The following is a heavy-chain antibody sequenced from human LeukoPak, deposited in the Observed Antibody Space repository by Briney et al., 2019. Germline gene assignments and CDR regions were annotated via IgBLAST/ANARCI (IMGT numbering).Heavy chain of an antibody. D-gene: IGHD2-21*01. V-gene: IGHV4-59*01. CDR3: ARSGGGDYGMDV. CDR1: GGSISSYY. Sequence: SETLSLTCTVSGGSISSYYWSWIRQPPGKGLEWIGYIYYSGSTNYNPSLKIRVTISVDTSKNQFSLKLSSVPAADTAVYYCARSGGGDYGMDVWGQGTTVTVSS. CDR2: IYYSGST. J-gene: IGHJ6*02.